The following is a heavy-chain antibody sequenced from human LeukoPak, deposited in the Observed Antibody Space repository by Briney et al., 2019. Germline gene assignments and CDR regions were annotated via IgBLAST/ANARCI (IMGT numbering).Heavy chain of an antibody. Sequence: GGSLRLSCEASGFTFRSYGMSWVRQAPGKGLEWVSVISGSGRKTDYADSVKGRFTISRDNSKNTMYLLMNSLRVEDMAEYYCAKDLGYDYVWGEGNLYDYWGQGILVAVSS. CDR1: GFTFRSYG. CDR2: ISGSGRKT. J-gene: IGHJ4*02. V-gene: IGHV3-23*01. CDR3: AKDLGYDYVWGEGNLYDY. D-gene: IGHD3-16*01.